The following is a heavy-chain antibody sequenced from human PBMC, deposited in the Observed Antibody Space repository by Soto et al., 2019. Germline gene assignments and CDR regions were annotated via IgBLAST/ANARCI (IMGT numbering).Heavy chain of an antibody. CDR2: ISYDGSNK. D-gene: IGHD3-9*01. CDR3: AFEDY. Sequence: QVQLVESGGGVVQPGRSLRLSCAASGFTFSSYAMHWVRQAPGKGLEWVAVISYDGSNKYYADSVKGRFTISRDNSKNTLYLQMNSLRAGDTAVYYCAFEDYWGQGTLVTVSS. CDR1: GFTFSSYA. V-gene: IGHV3-30-3*01. J-gene: IGHJ4*02.